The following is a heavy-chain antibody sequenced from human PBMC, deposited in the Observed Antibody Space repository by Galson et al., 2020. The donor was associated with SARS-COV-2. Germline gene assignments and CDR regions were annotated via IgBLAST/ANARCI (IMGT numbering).Heavy chain of an antibody. V-gene: IGHV1-24*01. CDR1: GYTLTELS. CDR3: ATGPGIAAAGHWFDP. D-gene: IGHD6-13*01. J-gene: IGHJ5*02. CDR2: FDPDAGET. Sequence: ASVKVSCKVSGYTLTELSMHWVRQAPGKGLEWMGGFDPDAGETIYAQKFQGRVTMTEDTSTDTAYMELSSLRSEDTAVYYCATGPGIAAAGHWFDPWGQGTLVTVSS.